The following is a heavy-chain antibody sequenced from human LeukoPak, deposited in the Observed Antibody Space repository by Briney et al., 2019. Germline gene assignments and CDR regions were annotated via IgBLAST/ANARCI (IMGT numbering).Heavy chain of an antibody. Sequence: SETLSLTCAVYGGSFSGYYWSWIRQPPGKGLEWIGEINHSGSTNYNPSLKSRVTISVDTSKNQFSLKLSSVTAADTAVYYCARQQMATMPGFDYWGQGTLVTVSS. CDR2: INHSGST. J-gene: IGHJ4*02. V-gene: IGHV4-34*01. D-gene: IGHD5-24*01. CDR3: ARQQMATMPGFDY. CDR1: GGSFSGYY.